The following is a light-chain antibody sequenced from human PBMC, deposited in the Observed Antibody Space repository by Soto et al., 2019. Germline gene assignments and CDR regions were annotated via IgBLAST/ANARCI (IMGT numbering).Light chain of an antibody. CDR2: DAS. V-gene: IGKV3-15*01. CDR3: QQYNTWPLT. Sequence: EAVMTQSPATLSVSPGERPTLSCRASQSVSSNLAWYQQTPCQAPRLLIYDASTRATGIPARLSGSGSGTEFTLTISSLQSEDFAVYYCQQYNTWPLTFGPGTKVDIK. CDR1: QSVSSN. J-gene: IGKJ3*01.